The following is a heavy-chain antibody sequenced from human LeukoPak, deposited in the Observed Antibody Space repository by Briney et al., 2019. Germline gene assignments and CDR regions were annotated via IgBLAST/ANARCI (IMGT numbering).Heavy chain of an antibody. CDR3: ARAYCGGDCYSSSRWYFDL. D-gene: IGHD2-21*02. CDR2: IVSNGVST. V-gene: IGHV3-64*01. Sequence: PGGSLRLSCAASGFTFSSYAMHWVRQAPGKGLEYVSAIVSNGVSTYYANSVKGRFTISRDNSKNTLYLQMGSLRAEDMAVCYCARAYCGGDCYSSSRWYFDLWGRGTLVTVSS. J-gene: IGHJ2*01. CDR1: GFTFSSYA.